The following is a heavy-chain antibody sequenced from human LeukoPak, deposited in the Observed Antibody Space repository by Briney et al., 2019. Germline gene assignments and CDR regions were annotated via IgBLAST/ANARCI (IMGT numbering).Heavy chain of an antibody. CDR3: ARPERFCSSISCYEDY. V-gene: IGHV3-7*03. Sequence: HPWGSLRLSCEASRFSFYNIWMSWVRQAPGKRLEWVANINEDGSRTYYVDSVKGRFTISRDSAKNSLFLEMNSLRDEDTAIYYCARPERFCSSISCYEDYWGRGIRVIVSS. CDR2: INEDGSRT. CDR1: RFSFYNIW. D-gene: IGHD2-2*01. J-gene: IGHJ4*02.